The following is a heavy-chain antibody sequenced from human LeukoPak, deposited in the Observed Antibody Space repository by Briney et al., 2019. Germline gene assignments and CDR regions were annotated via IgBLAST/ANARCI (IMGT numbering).Heavy chain of an antibody. V-gene: IGHV3-7*01. D-gene: IGHD3-3*01. CDR1: GFTFSSYW. CDR2: IKQDGSEK. Sequence: SGGCLRLSCAASGFTFSSYWMSWVRQAPGKGLEWVANIKQDGSEKYYVDSVKGRFTISRDNAKNSLYLQMNSLRAEDTAVYYCARVLTYYDFWSGYYSGCWFDPWGQGTLVTVSS. CDR3: ARVLTYYDFWSGYYSGCWFDP. J-gene: IGHJ5*02.